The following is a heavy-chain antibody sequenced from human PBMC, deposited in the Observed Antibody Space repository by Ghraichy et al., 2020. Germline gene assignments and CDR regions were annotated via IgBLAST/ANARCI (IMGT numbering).Heavy chain of an antibody. CDR3: ARDVMMVTLTDGLDI. CDR1: GFTFSSFN. J-gene: IGHJ3*02. V-gene: IGHV3-30*04. CDR2: ISFDGSDK. Sequence: GGSLRLSCAASGFTFSSFNMHWVRQAPGKGLEWVAIISFDGSDKYYVDSVKGRFTISRDNSKNTLFLHMNSLRPEDTAVYYCARDVMMVTLTDGLDIWGQGTMVTVSS. D-gene: IGHD5-18*01.